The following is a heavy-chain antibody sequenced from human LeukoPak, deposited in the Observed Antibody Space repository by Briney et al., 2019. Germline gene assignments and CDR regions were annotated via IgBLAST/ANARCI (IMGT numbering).Heavy chain of an antibody. J-gene: IGHJ4*02. D-gene: IGHD1-14*01. CDR2: IKQDGSEK. CDR3: ARGYRDY. CDR1: GFTFSSYW. Sequence: GGSLSLSCEASGFTFSSYWMSWVRQAPGKGLEWVANIKQDGSEKYYVDSVKGRFTISRDNAKNSLYLQMNSLRAEDTALYYCARGYRDYWGQGTLVTVSS. V-gene: IGHV3-7*01.